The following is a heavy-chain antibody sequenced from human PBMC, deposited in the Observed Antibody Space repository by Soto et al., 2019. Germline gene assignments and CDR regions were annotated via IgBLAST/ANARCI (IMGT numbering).Heavy chain of an antibody. CDR2: IYATGTT. V-gene: IGHV4-4*07. D-gene: IGHD1-1*01. Sequence: TLTLTGTVSGASISDFYWSWFRKSAGKGLEWIGRIYATGTTDYNPSLKSRVMMSVDTSKKQFSLKLRSVTAAYTAGYYCGRDGTRTLRNSFDPWGQGISVTGSS. CDR1: GASISDFY. J-gene: IGHJ5*02. CDR3: GRDGTRTLRNSFDP.